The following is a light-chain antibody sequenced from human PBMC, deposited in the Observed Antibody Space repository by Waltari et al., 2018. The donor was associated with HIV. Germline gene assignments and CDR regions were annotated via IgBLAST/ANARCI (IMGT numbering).Light chain of an antibody. CDR1: SSNIGSNT. Sequence: QSVLTQPPSASGTPGQRVTISCSGSSSNIGSNTVNWYQQLPGTAPKLLIYSNNQRPSGVADRFSGSKSGTSASLAISGLQSEDEADYYCAAWDDSLNGVVFSGGTKLTVL. CDR2: SNN. CDR3: AAWDDSLNGVV. V-gene: IGLV1-44*01. J-gene: IGLJ2*01.